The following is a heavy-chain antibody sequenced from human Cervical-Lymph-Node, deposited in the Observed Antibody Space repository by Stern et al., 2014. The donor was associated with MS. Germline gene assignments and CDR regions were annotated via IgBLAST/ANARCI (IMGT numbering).Heavy chain of an antibody. CDR1: GYDFTGFF. D-gene: IGHD2/OR15-2a*01. CDR3: AREATRIIVGIDY. J-gene: IGHJ4*02. Sequence: QVQLVQSGAKMKKPGASVRVSCKAFGYDFTGFFIHWVRQVPGQGLEWMGGLNPNSGDPTYAQNFQDRVTLTRDTSIGTAYLELSRLTSADTAVYYCAREATRIIVGIDYWGQGTPVTVSS. V-gene: IGHV1-2*02. CDR2: LNPNSGDP.